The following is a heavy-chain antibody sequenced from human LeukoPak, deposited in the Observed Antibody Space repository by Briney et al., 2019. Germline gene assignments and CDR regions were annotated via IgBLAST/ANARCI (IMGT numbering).Heavy chain of an antibody. CDR2: ISWNPGTK. CDR3: AKGPFLHYTSSWYADY. J-gene: IGHJ4*02. V-gene: IGHV3-9*01. D-gene: IGHD6-13*01. CDR1: GFTFDDYA. Sequence: GGSLRLSCAASGFTFDDYAMHWVRQVPGKGLEWVAGISWNPGTKGYADSVKGRFTISRGNANNSLYLQLSNPTTEDTALYYCAKGPFLHYTSSWYADYWGQGTLVTVSS.